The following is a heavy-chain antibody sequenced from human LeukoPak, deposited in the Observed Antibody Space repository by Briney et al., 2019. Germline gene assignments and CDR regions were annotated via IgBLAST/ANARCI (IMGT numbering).Heavy chain of an antibody. Sequence: PSETLSLTCTVSGGSISSNRYYWGWIRQPPGKGLEWIGNIHYSGSAYYNPSLKTRVTISEDTSKNQFSLKLSSVTAADTAVYYCARGYCSGGSCYSGWFDPWGQGTLVTVSS. D-gene: IGHD2-15*01. CDR3: ARGYCSGGSCYSGWFDP. V-gene: IGHV4-39*01. J-gene: IGHJ5*02. CDR2: IHYSGSA. CDR1: GGSISSNRYY.